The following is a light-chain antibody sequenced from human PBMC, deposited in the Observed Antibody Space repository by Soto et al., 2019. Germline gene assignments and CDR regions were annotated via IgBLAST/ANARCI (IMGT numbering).Light chain of an antibody. CDR1: SSDIGTYNY. V-gene: IGLV2-14*01. Sequence: QSALTQPASVSGSPGQSTTISCTGTSSDIGTYNYVSWYQQHPGKAPKLVIYEVSYRPSGVSIRFSASKSVNTASLTISGLQAEDEADYYCSSYTSKNDRVFGTGTKVTVL. J-gene: IGLJ1*01. CDR3: SSYTSKNDRV. CDR2: EVS.